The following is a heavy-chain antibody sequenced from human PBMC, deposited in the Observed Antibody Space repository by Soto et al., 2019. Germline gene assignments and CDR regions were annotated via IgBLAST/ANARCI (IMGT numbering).Heavy chain of an antibody. V-gene: IGHV3-72*01. D-gene: IGHD1-20*01. CDR3: ARRITGSPPADWRY. CDR1: GLTCSAHY. CDR2: IRNKGNGYST. Sequence: EVQLVESGGGLVQPGGSLRLSCVASGLTCSAHYMDWVLQAPGTGLEWVGRIRNKGNGYSTDYAAYVKGRFTISRDASQTSLYLQMNSLKSADTAVYYCARRITGSPPADWRYWRQGPLVTVAS. J-gene: IGHJ4*02.